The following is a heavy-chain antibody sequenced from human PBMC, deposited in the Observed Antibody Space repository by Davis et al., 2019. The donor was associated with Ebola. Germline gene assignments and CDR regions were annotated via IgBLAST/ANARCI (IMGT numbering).Heavy chain of an antibody. CDR2: INYGGHT. CDR1: NGSPRGNP. J-gene: IGHJ4*02. CDR3: ASAGFGGHDY. Sequence: PSETLSLTCVVYNGSPRGNPLARIRQSPAKGLEWIGEINYGGHTNYNPSLQSRVTISRDTPKNEFSLKVKSVTVADTAIYYCASAGFGGHDYWGQGTLVSVSS. V-gene: IGHV4-34*01. D-gene: IGHD4-23*01.